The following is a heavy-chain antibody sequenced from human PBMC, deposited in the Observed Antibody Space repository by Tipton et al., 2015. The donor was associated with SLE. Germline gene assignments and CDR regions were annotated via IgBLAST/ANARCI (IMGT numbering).Heavy chain of an antibody. CDR2: IIHSGVT. D-gene: IGHD1-1*01. J-gene: IGHJ4*02. Sequence: GLVKPSQTLPLTCAVYGESFNGYFWTWIRQPPGKGLEWIAEIIHSGVTNYNPSLSSRVTISVDMSKNQVSLKLSSVTAADTAVYYCARVAPTEVFDYWGQGTLVTVSS. V-gene: IGHV4-34*12. CDR3: ARVAPTEVFDY. CDR1: GESFNGYF.